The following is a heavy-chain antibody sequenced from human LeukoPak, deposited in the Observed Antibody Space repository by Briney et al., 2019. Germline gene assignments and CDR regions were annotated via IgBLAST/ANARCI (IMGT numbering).Heavy chain of an antibody. Sequence: GESLKISCKGSGYSFTSYWIGWVRQRPGKGLEWMGIIYPGDSDTRYSPSFQGQVTMSANKSISTAYLQWSSLKASDTAMYYCERPGDIGWYYYFDSWGQGTLVTVSS. CDR1: GYSFTSYW. V-gene: IGHV5-51*01. CDR3: ERPGDIGWYYYFDS. CDR2: IYPGDSDT. D-gene: IGHD6-19*01. J-gene: IGHJ4*02.